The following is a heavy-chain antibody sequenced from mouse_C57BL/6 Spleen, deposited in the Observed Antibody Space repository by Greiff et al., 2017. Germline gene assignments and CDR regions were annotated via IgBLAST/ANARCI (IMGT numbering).Heavy chain of an antibody. D-gene: IGHD1-1*01. V-gene: IGHV1-22*01. CDR2: INPNNGGT. J-gene: IGHJ2*01. CDR1: GYTFTDYN. Sequence: DVQLQESGPELVKPGASVKMSCKASGYTFTDYNMHWVKQSHGKSLEWIGYINPNNGGTNYNQKFKGKATMTVNKSSSTAYMELRSLTSEDSTVYYCAKGGYGSSFYYFDDWGKGTTLTVSS. CDR3: AKGGYGSSFYYFDD.